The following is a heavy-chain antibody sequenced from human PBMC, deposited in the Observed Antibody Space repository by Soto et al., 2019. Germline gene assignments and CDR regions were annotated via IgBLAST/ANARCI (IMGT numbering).Heavy chain of an antibody. CDR2: IYTTRSP. D-gene: IGHD6-13*01. CDR3: ARDADTGYSNSDNWFGP. Sequence: PSETLSLTCTVSGDSVSKYYWNWIRQPAGKGLEWIGRIYTTRSPNYNPSLKSRVTISVDTSKNQFSLRLSSVTAADTAVYYCARDADTGYSNSDNWFGPWGQGXLVTVSS. CDR1: GDSVSKYY. J-gene: IGHJ5*02. V-gene: IGHV4-4*07.